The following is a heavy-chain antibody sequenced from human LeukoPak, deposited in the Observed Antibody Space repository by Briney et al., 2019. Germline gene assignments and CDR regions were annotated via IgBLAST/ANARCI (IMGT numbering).Heavy chain of an antibody. J-gene: IGHJ3*02. Sequence: SETLSLTCTVSGGSISSYYWSWIRQPPGKGLEWIGYIYYSGSTNYDPSLKSRVTISVDTSKNQFSLRLSSVTAADTAVYYCARVPIVVERIDAFDIWGQGTMVTVSS. CDR2: IYYSGST. CDR1: GGSISSYY. D-gene: IGHD3-22*01. V-gene: IGHV4-59*01. CDR3: ARVPIVVERIDAFDI.